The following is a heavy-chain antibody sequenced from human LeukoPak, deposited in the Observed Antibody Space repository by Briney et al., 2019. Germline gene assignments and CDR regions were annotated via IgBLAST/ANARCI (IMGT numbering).Heavy chain of an antibody. CDR1: GFTFDAYA. Sequence: GGSLRLSCAASGFTFDAYAMHWVRQAPGKGLEWVSVIRGGGAVAFYADSVKGRFTISRDNSRNTLYLHMNSLTADDTAVYYCGKSSSSYGNDALDIWGQGTMVTFSS. V-gene: IGHV3-23*01. D-gene: IGHD5-18*01. CDR3: GKSSSSYGNDALDI. CDR2: IRGGGAVA. J-gene: IGHJ3*02.